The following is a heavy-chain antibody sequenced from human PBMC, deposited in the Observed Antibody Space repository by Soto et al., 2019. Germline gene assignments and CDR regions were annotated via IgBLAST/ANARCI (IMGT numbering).Heavy chain of an antibody. CDR3: ARDRIAVAGHLVLGSLVLDYYYYGMDV. CDR2: ISYDGSNK. J-gene: IGHJ6*02. Sequence: PGGSLRLSCAASGFTFSSYAMHWVRQAPGKGLEWVAVISYDGSNKYYADSVKGRFTISRDNSKNTLYLQMNSLRAEDTAVYYCARDRIAVAGHLVLGSLVLDYYYYGMDVWGQGTTVTVSS. D-gene: IGHD6-19*01. CDR1: GFTFSSYA. V-gene: IGHV3-30-3*01.